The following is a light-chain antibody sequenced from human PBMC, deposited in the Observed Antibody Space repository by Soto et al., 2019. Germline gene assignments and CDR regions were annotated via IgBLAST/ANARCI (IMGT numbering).Light chain of an antibody. CDR2: DVS. J-gene: IGLJ1*01. CDR3: SSYTSSNSYL. V-gene: IGLV2-14*03. Sequence: QSALTQPASVSGSPGQSIAISCTGSSSDVGGYKYVSWYQQHPGKAPKLMIYDVSNRPSGVSDRFSGSKSGNTASLTISGLQSEDEADYYCSSYTSSNSYLFGTGTKVTVL. CDR1: SSDVGGYKY.